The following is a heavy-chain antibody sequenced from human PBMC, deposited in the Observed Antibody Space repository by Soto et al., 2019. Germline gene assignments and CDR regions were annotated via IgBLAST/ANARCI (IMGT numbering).Heavy chain of an antibody. Sequence: SETLSLTCALSCGSITSANWWTWVRQPPGGGLEWIGEISHSGITNYKASLKSRVTMSVDKTKNDVSLKLTSVTAADTAVYYCARVLRGWFDPWGQGTPVTVSS. CDR3: ARVLRGWFDP. CDR1: CGSITSANW. J-gene: IGHJ5*02. V-gene: IGHV4-4*02. CDR2: ISHSGIT.